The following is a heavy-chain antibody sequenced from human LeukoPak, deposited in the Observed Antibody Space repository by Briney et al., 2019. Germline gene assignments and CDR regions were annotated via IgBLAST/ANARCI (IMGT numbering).Heavy chain of an antibody. D-gene: IGHD2-15*01. J-gene: IGHJ1*01. Sequence: KPSETLSLTCTVSGDSVTSGYSSGIRQPPGRGLEWIGYIYDSGITDYNPSLKSRLTISVDTSNNQFSLNLSSVTAADTAVYYCASRGHRYSRAWGQGILVTVSS. V-gene: IGHV4-4*09. CDR1: GDSVTSGY. CDR2: IYDSGIT. CDR3: ASRGHRYSRA.